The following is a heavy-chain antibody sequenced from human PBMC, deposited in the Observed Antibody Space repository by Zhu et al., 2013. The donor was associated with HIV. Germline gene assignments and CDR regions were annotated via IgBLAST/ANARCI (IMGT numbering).Heavy chain of an antibody. J-gene: IGHJ4*02. CDR2: IVVGSGNT. V-gene: IGHV1-58*01. CDR3: ARGEVVVAATLDYLDN. Sequence: QMQLVQSGPEVKKPGTSVKVSCKASGFTFTSSAVQWVRQARGQRLEWIGWIVVGSGNTNYAQKFQERVTITRDMSTSTAYMELSSLRSDDTAVYYCARGEVVVAATLDYLDNWGQGTLVTVSA. D-gene: IGHD2-15*01. CDR1: GFTFTSSA.